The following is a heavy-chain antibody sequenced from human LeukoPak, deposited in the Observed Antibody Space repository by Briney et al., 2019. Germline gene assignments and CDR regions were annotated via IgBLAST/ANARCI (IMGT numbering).Heavy chain of an antibody. V-gene: IGHV4-34*01. J-gene: IGHJ6*03. CDR1: GGSFSGYY. CDR3: ARGRGERSQYYYMDV. CDR2: INHSGST. D-gene: IGHD3-10*01. Sequence: SETLSLTCAVYGGSFSGYYWSWIRQPPGKGLEWIGEINHSGSTNYNPSLKSRVTISVDTSKNQFSLKLSSVTAADTAVYYCARGRGERSQYYYMDVWGKGTTVTVSS.